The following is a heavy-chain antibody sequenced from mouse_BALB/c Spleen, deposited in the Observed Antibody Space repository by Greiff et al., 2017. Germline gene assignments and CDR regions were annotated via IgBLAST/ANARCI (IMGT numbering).Heavy chain of an antibody. D-gene: IGHD2-14*01. CDR2: ISYSGST. CDR3: ARCGYDGYYAMDY. J-gene: IGHJ4*01. V-gene: IGHV3-2*02. CDR1: GYSITSDYA. Sequence: EVKLMESGPGLVKPSQSLSLTCTVTGYSITSDYAWNWIRQFPGNKLEWMGYISYSGSTSYNPSLKSRISITRDTSKNQFFLQLNSVTTEDTATYYCARCGYDGYYAMDYWGQGTSVTVSS.